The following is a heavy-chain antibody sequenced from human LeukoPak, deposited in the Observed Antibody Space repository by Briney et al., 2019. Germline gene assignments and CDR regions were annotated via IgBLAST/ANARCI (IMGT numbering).Heavy chain of an antibody. CDR3: ARSPSGSYPFDY. Sequence: ASVKVSCKASGGTFSSYAISWVRQAPGQGLEWMGGIIPIFGTANYAQKFQGRVTIIADESTSTAYMELSSLRSEDTAVYYCARSPSGSYPFDYWGQGTLVTVSS. CDR1: GGTFSSYA. V-gene: IGHV1-69*13. J-gene: IGHJ4*02. CDR2: IIPIFGTA. D-gene: IGHD1-26*01.